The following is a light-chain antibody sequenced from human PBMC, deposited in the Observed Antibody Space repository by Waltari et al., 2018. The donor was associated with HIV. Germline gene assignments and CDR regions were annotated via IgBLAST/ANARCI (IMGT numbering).Light chain of an antibody. CDR1: EGISNS. CDR3: QQYYSDPMYT. CDR2: AFS. J-gene: IGKJ2*01. Sequence: DIQMTQSPSSLSASVGERVTITCRASEGISNSLAWYQQQPGKAPKLLLYAFSTLESGVPSRFSGSGSGTDYTLTISSLHPEDFATYYCQQYYSDPMYTFGQGTKLEIK. V-gene: IGKV1-NL1*01.